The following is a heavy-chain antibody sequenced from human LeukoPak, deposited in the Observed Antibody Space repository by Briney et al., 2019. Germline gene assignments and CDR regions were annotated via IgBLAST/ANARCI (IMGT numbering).Heavy chain of an antibody. CDR3: ARAAYSNYPLPHYYFDY. J-gene: IGHJ4*02. D-gene: IGHD4-4*01. CDR2: INPNSGGT. Sequence: ASVKVSCKASGYTFTNYYMHWVRQAPGQGLEWMGWINPNSGGTNYAQKFQGRVTMTRDTSISTAYMELSRLRSDDTAVYYCARAAYSNYPLPHYYFDYWGQGTLVTVSS. CDR1: GYTFTNYY. V-gene: IGHV1-2*02.